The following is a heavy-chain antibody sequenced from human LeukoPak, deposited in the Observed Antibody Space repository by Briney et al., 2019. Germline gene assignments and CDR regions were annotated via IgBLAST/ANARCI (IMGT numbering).Heavy chain of an antibody. CDR1: GFTFSSYA. Sequence: GGSLRLSCEASGFTFSSYAMAWVRQAPGEGLEWLSYITSGSNINYADSVKGRFTISRDNAKNSLYLQMNSLRDEDTAVYYCARSANPGVHDFDPWGQGTLVTVSS. V-gene: IGHV3-48*02. CDR2: ITSGSNI. D-gene: IGHD6-6*01. J-gene: IGHJ5*02. CDR3: ARSANPGVHDFDP.